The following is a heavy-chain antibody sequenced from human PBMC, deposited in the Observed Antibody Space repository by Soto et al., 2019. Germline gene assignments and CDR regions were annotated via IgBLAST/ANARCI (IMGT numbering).Heavy chain of an antibody. CDR1: GYTFTGYY. CDR3: ARGAWGIAVAGTFDY. Sequence: ASVKVSCKASGYTFTGYYMHWVRQAPGQGLEWMGWINPNSGGTNYGQKFQGWVTMTRDTSISTAYMELSRLRSDDTAVYYCARGAWGIAVAGTFDYWGQGTLVTVSS. V-gene: IGHV1-2*04. CDR2: INPNSGGT. D-gene: IGHD6-19*01. J-gene: IGHJ4*02.